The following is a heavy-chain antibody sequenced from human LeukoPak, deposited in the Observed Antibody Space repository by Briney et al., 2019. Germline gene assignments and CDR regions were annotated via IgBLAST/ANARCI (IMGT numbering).Heavy chain of an antibody. V-gene: IGHV3-48*04. CDR2: ISSSSSTT. CDR3: ATRSGDCSSTSCYSHY. D-gene: IGHD2-2*02. Sequence: GGSLRLSCAASGFTFSTFSMNWVRQAPGKGPEWVSYISSSSSTTYYADSVKGRFTISRDNAKNSLYLQMNSLRAEDTAVYYCATRSGDCSSTSCYSHYWGQGTLVTVSS. J-gene: IGHJ4*02. CDR1: GFTFSTFS.